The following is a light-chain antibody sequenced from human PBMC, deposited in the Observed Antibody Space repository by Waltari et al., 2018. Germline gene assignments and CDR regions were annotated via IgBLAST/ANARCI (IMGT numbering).Light chain of an antibody. Sequence: QSALAQPASVSGFPGQSITISCTGTSSDVGGFNYVYWYQQHPGKAPKPIIYSVTIRPARVADRFAGSKSGSTASLTISGRQAEDEAYYCSSSYTSTSTWVFGRGTKLTVL. V-gene: IGLV2-14*03. CDR2: SVT. J-gene: IGLJ3*02. CDR1: SSDVGGFNY. CDR3: SSYTSTSTWV.